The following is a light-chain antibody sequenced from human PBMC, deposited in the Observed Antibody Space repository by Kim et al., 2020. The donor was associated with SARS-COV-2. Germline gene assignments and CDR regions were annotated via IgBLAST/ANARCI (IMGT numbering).Light chain of an antibody. Sequence: SPGDRATLSCGTSQNINNNYLAWYQQKPGLAPRLRIYDAFNRATDIPDRFSGSGSGTEFTLTISRLEPEGSAVYYCQQYGSSSLTFGGGTKVDIK. CDR1: QNINNNY. CDR3: QQYGSSSLT. V-gene: IGKV3D-20*01. CDR2: DAF. J-gene: IGKJ4*01.